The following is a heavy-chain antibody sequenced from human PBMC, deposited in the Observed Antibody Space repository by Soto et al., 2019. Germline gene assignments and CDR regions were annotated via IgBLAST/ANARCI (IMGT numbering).Heavy chain of an antibody. Sequence: QVQLVESGGGLVKPGGSLRLSCAGSGFTFRDYYMGWIRQAPGKGLEWVSYISSSGSTTYYAASVKGRFTISRDNAKNSLYLQMTSLRAEDTAIYYFGRDKYSNYVNYFDPWGQGTLVTVSS. V-gene: IGHV3-11*01. CDR3: GRDKYSNYVNYFDP. CDR1: GFTFRDYY. D-gene: IGHD4-4*01. CDR2: ISSSGSTT. J-gene: IGHJ5*02.